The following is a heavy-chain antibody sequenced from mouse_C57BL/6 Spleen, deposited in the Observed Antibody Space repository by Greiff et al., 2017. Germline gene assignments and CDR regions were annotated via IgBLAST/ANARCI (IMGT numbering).Heavy chain of an antibody. CDR2: ISSGSSTI. J-gene: IGHJ2*01. Sequence: EVKVVESGGGLVKPGGSLKLSCAASGFSFSDYGMHWVRQAPEKGLEWVAYISSGSSTIYYADTVKGRFPISRDNAKNTLFLQMTSLRSEDTAMYYCARPRYGNYGFDYWGQGTTLTVSS. D-gene: IGHD2-10*02. CDR1: GFSFSDYG. CDR3: ARPRYGNYGFDY. V-gene: IGHV5-17*01.